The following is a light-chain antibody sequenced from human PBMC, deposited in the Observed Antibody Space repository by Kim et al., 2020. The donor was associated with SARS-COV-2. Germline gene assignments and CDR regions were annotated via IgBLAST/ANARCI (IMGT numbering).Light chain of an antibody. V-gene: IGLV3-19*01. CDR3: NSRDSSGHHL. Sequence: VDLGQTVRTTCQGDSLRNYYASWYQQKPGTAPVLVIYGKNNRPSGIPDRFSGSSSGNTASLTITGAQAEDEADYYCNSRDSSGHHLFGGGTQLTVL. J-gene: IGLJ2*01. CDR1: SLRNYY. CDR2: GKN.